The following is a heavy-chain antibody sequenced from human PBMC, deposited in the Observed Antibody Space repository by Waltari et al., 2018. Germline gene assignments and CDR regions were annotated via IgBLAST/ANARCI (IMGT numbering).Heavy chain of an antibody. CDR3: ARDTYYYDSSGYYYVHHFDY. CDR2: IYTSGST. D-gene: IGHD3-22*01. J-gene: IGHJ4*02. Sequence: QVQLQESGPGLVKPSQTLSLTCTVSGGSISSGSYYWSWIRQPAGTGLEWIGRIYTSGSTNYNPSLKSRVTISVDTSKNQFSLKLSSVTAADTAVYYCARDTYYYDSSGYYYVHHFDYWGQGTLVTGSS. CDR1: GGSISSGSYY. V-gene: IGHV4-61*02.